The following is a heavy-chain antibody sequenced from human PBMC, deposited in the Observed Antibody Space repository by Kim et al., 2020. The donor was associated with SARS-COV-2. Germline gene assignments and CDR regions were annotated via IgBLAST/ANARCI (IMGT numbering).Heavy chain of an antibody. J-gene: IGHJ4*01. V-gene: IGHV7-4-1*02. CDR3: TRVIWGTYRYTDY. Sequence: ASVKVSCKASGYTFTMNAICWVRQAPGQGLEWMGWINTDTGNPTYAQAFTRRFVFSVDTSVTTAYLQISSLEPEDTALYYCTRVIWGTYRYTDYWGQGTLVTVSS. D-gene: IGHD3-16*02. CDR2: INTDTGNP. CDR1: GYTFTMNA.